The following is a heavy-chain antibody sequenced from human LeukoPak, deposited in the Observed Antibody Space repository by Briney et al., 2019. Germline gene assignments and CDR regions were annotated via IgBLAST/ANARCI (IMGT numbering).Heavy chain of an antibody. J-gene: IGHJ6*03. Sequence: PGGSLRLSCAASGFTFSSYGMHWVRQAPGKGLEWVAFIRYDGSNKYHADSVKGRFTISRDNSKNTLYLQMNSLRAEDTAVYYCAKDRGGSSSAPYYYYYMDVWGKGTTVTVSS. CDR2: IRYDGSNK. CDR3: AKDRGGSSSAPYYYYYMDV. V-gene: IGHV3-30*02. CDR1: GFTFSSYG. D-gene: IGHD6-6*01.